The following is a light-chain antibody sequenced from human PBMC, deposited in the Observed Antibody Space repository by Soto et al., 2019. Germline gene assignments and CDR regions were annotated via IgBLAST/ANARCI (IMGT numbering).Light chain of an antibody. CDR2: GVS. Sequence: DIQMTQSPSSLSASVGDTVTITCRASQGIYKYLAWYQQKSGQVPKLLIYGVSTLQSGVPSRFSGSGSGTDFTLTISSLQPEDVATYYCQKYNNAPWTFGQGTKV. V-gene: IGKV1-27*01. CDR3: QKYNNAPWT. J-gene: IGKJ1*01. CDR1: QGIYKY.